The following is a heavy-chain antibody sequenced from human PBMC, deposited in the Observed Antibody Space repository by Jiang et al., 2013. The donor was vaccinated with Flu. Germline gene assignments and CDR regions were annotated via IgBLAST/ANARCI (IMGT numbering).Heavy chain of an antibody. CDR3: AKAPRSGLYINSFNNPYDY. D-gene: IGHD6-13*01. J-gene: IGHJ4*02. V-gene: IGHV3-23*01. CDR1: GFTFSTYA. CDR2: ISGSGGDT. Sequence: VQLLESGGGLVQPGGSLRLSCAASGFTFSTYAMNWVRQAPGRGLEWVSGISGSGGDTHYADSVKGRFTISRDNAKNTLYLQMNSLRAEDTAVYYCAKAPRSGLYINSFNNPYDYWGQGTLVTVSP.